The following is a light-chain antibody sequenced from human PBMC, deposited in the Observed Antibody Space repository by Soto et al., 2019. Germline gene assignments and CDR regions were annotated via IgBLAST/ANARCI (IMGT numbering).Light chain of an antibody. Sequence: DIQLTQSPSSVSASVGDRRTITCQASQDISNYLNWHQQKPGKAPNLLIYGVSRLQGGVPSRFSGSGSGTDFTLSISSLQPEDFATYYCQQSYTAPSITFGQGTRLEIK. CDR3: QQSYTAPSIT. CDR2: GVS. CDR1: QDISNY. V-gene: IGKV1-39*01. J-gene: IGKJ5*01.